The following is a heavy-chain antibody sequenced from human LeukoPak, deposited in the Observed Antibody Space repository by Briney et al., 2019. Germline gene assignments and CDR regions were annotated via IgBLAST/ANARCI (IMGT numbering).Heavy chain of an antibody. V-gene: IGHV3-23*01. CDR2: ITGSGFST. D-gene: IGHD3-22*01. Sequence: PGGSLKLSCAASGFTFSNYAMTWVRQAPGKGLEWVSTITGSGFSTYYADSVKGRFTISRDNSKNTLYLQMNSLTAEDTAVYYCAKDRDSSGYYYQNWFDPWGQGTLVTVSS. CDR3: AKDRDSSGYYYQNWFDP. J-gene: IGHJ5*02. CDR1: GFTFSNYA.